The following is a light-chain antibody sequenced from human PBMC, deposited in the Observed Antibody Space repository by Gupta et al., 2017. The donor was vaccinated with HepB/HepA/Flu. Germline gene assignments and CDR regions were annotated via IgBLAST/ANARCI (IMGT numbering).Light chain of an antibody. CDR2: ENN. J-gene: IGLJ3*02. CDR1: RSNIGKNF. Sequence: QPVLTQSPSLSAAPSQKLAISPAVSRSNIGKNFVTWFQHLQGTAPRLLIYENNKRPSGIPDRFSGSKSGTSATLGITGLQTGDEADYYCETWYSTLSAGVFGGGTKLTVL. CDR3: ETWYSTLSAGV. V-gene: IGLV1-51*01.